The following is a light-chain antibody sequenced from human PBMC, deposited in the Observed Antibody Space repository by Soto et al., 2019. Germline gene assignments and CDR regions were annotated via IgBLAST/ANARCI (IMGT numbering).Light chain of an antibody. J-gene: IGLJ1*01. CDR2: EVN. V-gene: IGLV2-14*02. CDR1: SSDVGSYNL. Sequence: QSVLTQPASVSGSPGQSITISCTGTSSDVGSYNLVSWYQQHPGNAPRLMIYEVNNRPSGVPNRFSGSKSGNTASLTISGLQAEDEADYYCSSKTSSRTPFVFGTGTKVTVL. CDR3: SSKTSSRTPFV.